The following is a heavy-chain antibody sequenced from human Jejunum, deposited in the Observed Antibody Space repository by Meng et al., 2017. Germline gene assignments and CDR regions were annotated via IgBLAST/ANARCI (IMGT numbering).Heavy chain of an antibody. CDR2: INQNGRT. V-gene: IGHV4-34*01. D-gene: IGHD2-15*01. CDR3: VRGRDPMVVGELDP. CDR1: GGSFNSYF. Sequence: QVHLRQWAAGLLKPSETLSPSSGVYGGSFNSYFWNWIRQPPGKGLEWIGEINQNGRTNYNPSLESRVTISMDKSKKEFSLRLASVTAADTALYYCVRGRDPMVVGELDPWGQGTLVTVSS. J-gene: IGHJ5*02.